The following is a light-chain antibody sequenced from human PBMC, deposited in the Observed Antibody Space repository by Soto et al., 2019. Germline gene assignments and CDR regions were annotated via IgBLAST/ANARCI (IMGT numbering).Light chain of an antibody. CDR2: DVS. V-gene: IGLV2-11*01. J-gene: IGLJ2*01. CDR3: CSYAGSYTYVV. CDR1: SSDVGGYNY. Sequence: QSVLTQPRSVSGSPGQSVTISCTGTSSDVGGYNYVSWYQQHPGKAPKLMIDDVSKRPSGVPDRFSGSKSGNTASLTISGFQAEDEADYYCCSYAGSYTYVVFGGGTKVTVL.